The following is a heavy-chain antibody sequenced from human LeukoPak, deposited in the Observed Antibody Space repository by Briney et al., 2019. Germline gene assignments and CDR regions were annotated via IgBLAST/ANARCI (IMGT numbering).Heavy chain of an antibody. CDR2: ISSSSNYI. J-gene: IGHJ6*03. CDR1: GFTFSSYD. D-gene: IGHD5-12*01. Sequence: GGSLRLSCAASGFTFSSYDMNWVRQAPGKGLEWVSCISSSSNYIYYADSVRGRFTISRDNAKNSLYLQMNSLRAEDTAVYYCARQVADYYYYYMDVWGKGTTVTVSS. CDR3: ARQVADYYYYYMDV. V-gene: IGHV3-21*01.